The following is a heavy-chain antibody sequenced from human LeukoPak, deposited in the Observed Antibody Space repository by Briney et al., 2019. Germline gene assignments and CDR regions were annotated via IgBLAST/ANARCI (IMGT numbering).Heavy chain of an antibody. CDR3: AKPPGSSGYYYGGSY. CDR1: GFTFGNYA. J-gene: IGHJ4*02. V-gene: IGHV3-23*01. D-gene: IGHD3-22*01. CDR2: ISGSGGST. Sequence: GGSLRLSCAASGFTFGNYAMSWVRQAPGKGLEWVSAISGSGGSTYYADSVKGRFTISRDNSKNTLYLQMNSLRAEDTAVYYCAKPPGSSGYYYGGSYWGQGTLVTVSS.